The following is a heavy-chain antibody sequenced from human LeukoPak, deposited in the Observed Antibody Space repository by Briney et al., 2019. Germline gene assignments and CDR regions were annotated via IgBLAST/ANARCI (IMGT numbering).Heavy chain of an antibody. CDR3: AREVLGYCSSTSCPYYFDY. CDR1: GGTFSSYA. D-gene: IGHD2-2*01. V-gene: IGHV1-69*13. J-gene: IGHJ4*02. Sequence: SVKVSCKASGGTFSSYAISWVRQAPGQGLEWMGGIIPIFGTANYAQKFQGRVTITADESTSTAYMELSSLRSEDTAVYYCAREVLGYCSSTSCPYYFDYWGQGTLVTVSS. CDR2: IIPIFGTA.